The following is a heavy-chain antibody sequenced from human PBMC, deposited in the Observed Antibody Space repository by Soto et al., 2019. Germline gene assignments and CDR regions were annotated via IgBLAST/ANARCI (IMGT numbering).Heavy chain of an antibody. D-gene: IGHD3-3*01. CDR1: GVTLSSFINYP. CDR2: IVPNVGTV. J-gene: IGHJ4*03. CDR3: ARRDTSGFLRYFDN. Sequence: SVKVSCKASGVTLSSFINYPINWVRQAPGQGLEWMGGIVPNVGTVNYAQKFQGRVTVTADKSTGTAYMELSSLRSEDTALYYCARRDTSGFLRYFDNWGQGTLVTVSS. V-gene: IGHV1-69*06.